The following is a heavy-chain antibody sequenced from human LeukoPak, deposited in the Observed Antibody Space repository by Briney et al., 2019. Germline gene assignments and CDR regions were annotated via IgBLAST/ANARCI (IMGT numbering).Heavy chain of an antibody. Sequence: SETLSLTSAVYGGSFSGYYWSWIRQPPGKGLEWIGEINHSGSTNYNPSLKSRVTISVDTSKNQFSLKLSSVTAADTAVYYCARSEYYYYYYMDVWGKGTTVTVSS. V-gene: IGHV4-34*01. J-gene: IGHJ6*03. CDR1: GGSFSGYY. CDR2: INHSGST. CDR3: ARSEYYYYYYMDV.